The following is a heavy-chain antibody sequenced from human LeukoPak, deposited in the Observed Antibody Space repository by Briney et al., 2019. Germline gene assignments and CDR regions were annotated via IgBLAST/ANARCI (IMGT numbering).Heavy chain of an antibody. CDR2: LDPSDSYT. CDR3: GRGRGKDDY. J-gene: IGHJ4*02. CDR1: GYSFTSYW. Sequence: GESLRISCKGSGYSFTSYWISWVRQMPGKGLEWMGRLDPSDSYTNYSPSFQGHVTISADKSISTAYQQWSSLKASDTAMYFCGRGRGKDDYWGQGTLVTVSS. V-gene: IGHV5-10-1*01. D-gene: IGHD3-16*01.